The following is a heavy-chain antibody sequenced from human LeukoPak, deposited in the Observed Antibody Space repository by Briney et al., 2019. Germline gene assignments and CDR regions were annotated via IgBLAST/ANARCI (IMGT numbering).Heavy chain of an antibody. CDR2: ISAYNGNT. Sequence: ASVTVSCKASGYTFTSYGISWVRQAPGQGLEWMGWISAYNGNTNYVQKLQGRVTMTIDTSTSTVYMELRSLRSDDTAVYYCARGSGIGGYYMDVWGKGTTVTISS. V-gene: IGHV1-18*01. J-gene: IGHJ6*03. CDR1: GYTFTSYG. CDR3: ARGSGIGGYYMDV. D-gene: IGHD3-10*01.